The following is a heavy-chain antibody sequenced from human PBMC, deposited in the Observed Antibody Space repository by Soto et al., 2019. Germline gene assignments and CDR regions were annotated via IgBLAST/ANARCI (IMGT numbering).Heavy chain of an antibody. D-gene: IGHD6-19*01. CDR2: ISSSSSYI. CDR3: ARGAVAGTCFDY. J-gene: IGHJ4*02. CDR1: GFTVGSND. V-gene: IGHV3-21*01. Sequence: VGSLRLSCAASGFTVGSNDLNWARQAPGKGLEWVSTISSSSSYIYYADSVKGRFTISRDNAKNSLYLQMNSLRAEDTAVYYCARGAVAGTCFDYWGQGTLVTVSS.